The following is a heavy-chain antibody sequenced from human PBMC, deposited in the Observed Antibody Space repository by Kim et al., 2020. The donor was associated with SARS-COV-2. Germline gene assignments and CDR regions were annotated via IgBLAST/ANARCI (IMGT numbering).Heavy chain of an antibody. J-gene: IGHJ6*03. D-gene: IGHD1-7*01. CDR2: ISYDGSNK. CDR3: AKDRLELRGYYYYMDV. Sequence: GGSLRLSCAASGFTFSSYGMHWVRQAPGKGLEWVAVISYDGSNKYYADSVKGRFTISRDNSKNTLYLQMNSLRAEDTAVYYCAKDRLELRGYYYYMDVWG. V-gene: IGHV3-30*18. CDR1: GFTFSSYG.